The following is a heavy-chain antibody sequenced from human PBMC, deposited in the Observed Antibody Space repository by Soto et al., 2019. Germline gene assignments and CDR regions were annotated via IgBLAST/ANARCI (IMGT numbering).Heavy chain of an antibody. CDR2: ISSSSSYI. CDR1: GFTFSSYS. CDR3: ARDTCHYVRREIDY. Sequence: GGSLRLSCAASGFTFSSYSMNWVRQAPGKGLEWVSSISSSSSYIYYVDSVKGRFTISRENAKNSLYLQMNSLRAEDTAVYYCARDTCHYVRREIDYWGQGTLVTVSS. D-gene: IGHD4-17*01. J-gene: IGHJ4*02. V-gene: IGHV3-21*01.